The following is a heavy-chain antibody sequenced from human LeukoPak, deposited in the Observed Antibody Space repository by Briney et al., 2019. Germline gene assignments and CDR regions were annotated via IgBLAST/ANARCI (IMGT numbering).Heavy chain of an antibody. Sequence: GGSLRLSCAASGFTFSNAWMSWVRQAPGKGLEWVGRIKSKTDGGTTDYAAPVKGRFTISRDDSKNTLYLQMNSLKTEDTAVYYCTTRDIVVVPAAMFDYWGQGTLVTVSS. CDR2: IKSKTDGGTT. V-gene: IGHV3-15*01. J-gene: IGHJ4*02. CDR3: TTRDIVVVPAAMFDY. D-gene: IGHD2-2*01. CDR1: GFTFSNAW.